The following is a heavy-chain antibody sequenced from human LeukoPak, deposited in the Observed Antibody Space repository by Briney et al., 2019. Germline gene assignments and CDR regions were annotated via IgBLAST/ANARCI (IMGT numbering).Heavy chain of an antibody. CDR2: ISSSGSTI. J-gene: IGHJ6*04. D-gene: IGHD3-10*02. CDR3: AELGITMIGGV. Sequence: PGGSLRLSCAASGFTFSSYEMNWVRQAPGKGLEWVSYISSSGSTIYYADSVKGRFIISRDNAKNSLYLQMNSLSAEDTAVYYCAELGITMIGGVWGKGTTVTISS. V-gene: IGHV3-48*03. CDR1: GFTFSSYE.